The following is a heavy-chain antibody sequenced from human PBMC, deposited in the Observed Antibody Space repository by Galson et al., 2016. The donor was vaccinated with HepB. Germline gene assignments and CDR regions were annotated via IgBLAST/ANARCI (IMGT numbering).Heavy chain of an antibody. CDR1: GYTFTRYA. J-gene: IGHJ4*02. Sequence: SVKVSCKASGYTFTRYAISWVRQAPGEGLELMGWISTHNGNTNYAQKFQGRVIMTTDTSMSTGYMELRSLKSDDTAVYYCARRYDLWSGYRGWYFDYWGQGTLVSVSS. CDR3: ARRYDLWSGYRGWYFDY. V-gene: IGHV1-18*01. CDR2: ISTHNGNT. D-gene: IGHD3-3*01.